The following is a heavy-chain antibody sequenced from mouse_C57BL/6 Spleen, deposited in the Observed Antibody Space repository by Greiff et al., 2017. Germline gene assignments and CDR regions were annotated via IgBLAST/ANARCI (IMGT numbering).Heavy chain of an antibody. CDR2: IDPSDSET. J-gene: IGHJ4*01. CDR1: GYTFTSYW. CDR3: AREGAYDGSSYGDY. Sequence: QVQLQQPGAELVRPGSSVKLSCKASGYTFTSYWMHWVKQRPIQGLEWIGNIDPSDSETHYNQKFKDKATLTVDKSSSTAYMQLSSLTSEDSAVYYCAREGAYDGSSYGDYWGQGASVTVSS. D-gene: IGHD1-1*01. V-gene: IGHV1-52*01.